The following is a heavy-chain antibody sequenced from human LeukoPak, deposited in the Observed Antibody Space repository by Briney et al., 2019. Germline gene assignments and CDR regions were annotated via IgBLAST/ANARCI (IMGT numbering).Heavy chain of an antibody. V-gene: IGHV1-2*02. J-gene: IGHJ6*02. Sequence: ASVKVSCKASGYTFTGYYMHWVRQAPGQGLEWMGWINPNSGGTNYAQKFQGRVTMTRDTSISTAYMELSRLRSDDTAVYYCAGCRRAAVAGTRTYYYYGMDVWGQGTTVTVSS. CDR1: GYTFTGYY. CDR3: AGCRRAAVAGTRTYYYYGMDV. CDR2: INPNSGGT. D-gene: IGHD6-19*01.